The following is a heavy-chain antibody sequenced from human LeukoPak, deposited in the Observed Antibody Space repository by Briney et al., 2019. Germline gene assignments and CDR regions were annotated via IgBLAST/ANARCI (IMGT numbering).Heavy chain of an antibody. V-gene: IGHV4-59*02. CDR3: ARGYFGDYGRLDN. Sequence: SETLSLTCTGGSVASHHWNWIRQPPGKGLEWIGYIYYSGNTEYNPALRSRVTISVDTAKDQFSLTLRFVTAADTAVYYCARGYFGDYGRLDNWGQGTLVTASS. D-gene: IGHD4-17*01. J-gene: IGHJ4*02. CDR1: GSVASHH. CDR2: IYYSGNT.